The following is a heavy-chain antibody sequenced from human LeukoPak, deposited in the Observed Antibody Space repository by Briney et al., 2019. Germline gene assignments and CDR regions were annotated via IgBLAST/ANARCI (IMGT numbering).Heavy chain of an antibody. Sequence: SETLSLTCTVSGYSISSGYYWGWIRQPPGKGLEWIGEINQSGSTKYNPSLKSRVTISVDTSKNQFSLKLSSVTAADTAVYYCARRGYGSGRLFDYWGQGTLVTVSS. D-gene: IGHD3-10*01. CDR1: GYSISSGYY. J-gene: IGHJ4*02. CDR3: ARRGYGSGRLFDY. CDR2: INQSGST. V-gene: IGHV4-38-2*02.